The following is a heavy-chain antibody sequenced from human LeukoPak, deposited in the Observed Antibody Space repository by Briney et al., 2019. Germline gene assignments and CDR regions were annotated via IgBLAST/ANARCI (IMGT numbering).Heavy chain of an antibody. J-gene: IGHJ4*02. CDR2: IYWDDDK. Sequence: SGPTLVKPTQTLTLTCTFSGFSLSTSRVGVGWIRQPPGKALEWLALIYWDDDKRYSPSLESRLTITKDTSKNQVVLTMTNMDPMDTATYYCAHKASFSSYDYWGQGTLVTVSS. V-gene: IGHV2-5*02. CDR3: AHKASFSSYDY. CDR1: GFSLSTSRVG. D-gene: IGHD6-6*01.